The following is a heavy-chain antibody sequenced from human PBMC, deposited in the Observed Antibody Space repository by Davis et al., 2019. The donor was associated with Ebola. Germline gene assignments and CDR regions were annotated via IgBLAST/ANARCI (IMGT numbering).Heavy chain of an antibody. Sequence: GESPKIPCAASGFNFNHYAMSWVRQAPGKGLEWVAGISGRGGIGNYKDSVKGRFTISRDNSKNTLFLQMDSLRAGDTAVYHCAKCGGTTCYHPLKSWGQGTLVSVSS. J-gene: IGHJ5*02. CDR1: GFNFNHYA. CDR3: AKCGGTTCYHPLKS. CDR2: ISGRGGIG. V-gene: IGHV3-23*01. D-gene: IGHD2-15*01.